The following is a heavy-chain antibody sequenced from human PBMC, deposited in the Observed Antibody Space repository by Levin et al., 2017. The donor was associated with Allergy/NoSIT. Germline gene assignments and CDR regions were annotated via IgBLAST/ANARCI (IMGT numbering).Heavy chain of an antibody. J-gene: IGHJ4*02. CDR2: IAPTAVSA. CDR1: GYTFSDYL. CDR3: AREKAGGFYDY. V-gene: IGHV1-46*01. D-gene: IGHD5-12*01. Sequence: PSASVKVSCRTSGYTFSDYLIHWVRLAPGQGLEWMGGIAPTAVSAGYAPKFQGKATLTIDTSTTTVFMELSSLTSEDTAVYYCAREKAGGFYDYWGQGTLVTVSS.